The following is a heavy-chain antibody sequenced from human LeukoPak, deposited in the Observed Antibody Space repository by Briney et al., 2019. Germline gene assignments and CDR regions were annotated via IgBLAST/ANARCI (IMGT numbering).Heavy chain of an antibody. J-gene: IGHJ5*02. Sequence: GFLRLSCAASGFTFSSYSMNWVRQAPGKGLEWVSSISSSSSYIYYADSVKGRFTISRDNAKNSLYLQMNSLRAEDTAVYYCASSSFFGTMVSWGQGTLVTVSS. CDR1: GFTFSSYS. D-gene: IGHD3-10*01. CDR2: ISSSSSYI. CDR3: ASSSFFGTMVS. V-gene: IGHV3-21*01.